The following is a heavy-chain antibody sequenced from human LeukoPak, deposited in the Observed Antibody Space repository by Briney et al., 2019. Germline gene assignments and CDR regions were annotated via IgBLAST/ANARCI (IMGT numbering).Heavy chain of an antibody. J-gene: IGHJ3*02. CDR1: GFTFSSYA. V-gene: IGHV3-30-3*01. D-gene: IGHD2-2*02. Sequence: GGSLRLSCAASGFTFSSYAMHWVRQAPGKGLEWVAVISYDGSNKYYADSVKGRFTISRDNSKNTLYLQMNSLRAEDTAVYYCARVGYQLLYGAFDIWGQGTMVTVSS. CDR3: ARVGYQLLYGAFDI. CDR2: ISYDGSNK.